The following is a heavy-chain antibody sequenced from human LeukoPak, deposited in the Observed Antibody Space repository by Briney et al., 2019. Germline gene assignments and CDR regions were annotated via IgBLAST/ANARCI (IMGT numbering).Heavy chain of an antibody. D-gene: IGHD3-9*01. CDR2: IYHSGST. CDR3: ARDHGTILRLYWYFDL. J-gene: IGHJ2*01. Sequence: PSETLSLTCTVSGGSISSGGYYWSWIRQPPGKGLEWIGYIYHSGSTYYNPSLKSRVTISVDTSKKQFSLKLSSVTAADTAVYYCARDHGTILRLYWYFDLWGRGTLVTVSS. CDR1: GGSISSGGYY. V-gene: IGHV4-30-2*05.